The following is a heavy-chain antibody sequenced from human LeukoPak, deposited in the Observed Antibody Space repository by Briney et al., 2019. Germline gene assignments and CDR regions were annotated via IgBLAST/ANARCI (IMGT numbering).Heavy chain of an antibody. CDR1: GGSISSSSYY. CDR3: ARVRMDIVATTYSKHLSYYFDY. J-gene: IGHJ4*02. D-gene: IGHD5-12*01. V-gene: IGHV4-39*07. Sequence: SETLSLTCTVSGGSISSSSYYWGWIRQPPGKGLEWIGSIYYSGSTYYNPSLKSRVTISVDTSKNQFSLKLSSVAAADTAVYYCARVRMDIVATTYSKHLSYYFDYWGQGTLVTVSS. CDR2: IYYSGST.